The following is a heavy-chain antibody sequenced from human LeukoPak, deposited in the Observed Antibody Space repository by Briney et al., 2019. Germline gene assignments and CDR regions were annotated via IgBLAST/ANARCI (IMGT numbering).Heavy chain of an antibody. V-gene: IGHV5-51*01. Sequence: GESLKISCKGSRYSFTSHWIGWVRQMPGKGLEWMGIIYPGDSDTRYSPSFQGQVTISADKSSSTAYLQWSSLRASDTAMYYCARRGPIAAAGYYFDYWGQGTLVTVSS. CDR2: IYPGDSDT. D-gene: IGHD6-13*01. CDR1: RYSFTSHW. CDR3: ARRGPIAAAGYYFDY. J-gene: IGHJ4*02.